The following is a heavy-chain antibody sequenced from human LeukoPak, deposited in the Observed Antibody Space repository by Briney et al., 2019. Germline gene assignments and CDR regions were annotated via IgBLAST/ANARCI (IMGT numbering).Heavy chain of an antibody. CDR3: XKGXGIAAAGTPFDY. V-gene: IGHV3-23*01. J-gene: IGHJ4*02. CDR2: ISGSGGST. D-gene: IGHD6-13*01. CDR1: GFTFSSYA. Sequence: GGSLRLSCAASGFTFSSYAMSWVRQAPGKGLEWVSAISGSGGSTYYADSVKGRFTISRDNSKKTLYLQMNSLRAEDTAVYYCXKGXGIAAAGTPFDYWGQGTLVTVSS.